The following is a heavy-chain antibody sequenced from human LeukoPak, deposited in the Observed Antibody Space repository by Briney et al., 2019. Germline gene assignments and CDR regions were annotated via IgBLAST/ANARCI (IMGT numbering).Heavy chain of an antibody. J-gene: IGHJ4*02. D-gene: IGHD3-3*01. CDR1: GFTFSYAW. CDR3: AKDTGVQFLEPAF. CDR2: IWFDGSVK. V-gene: IGHV3-33*06. Sequence: GGSLRLSCAASGFTFSYAWLSWVRQAPGKGLEWVAAIWFDGSVKHYSDAVKGRFTISRDNSLNTLYLQMNSLRVEDTAIYYCAKDTGVQFLEPAFWGQGTLVTVSS.